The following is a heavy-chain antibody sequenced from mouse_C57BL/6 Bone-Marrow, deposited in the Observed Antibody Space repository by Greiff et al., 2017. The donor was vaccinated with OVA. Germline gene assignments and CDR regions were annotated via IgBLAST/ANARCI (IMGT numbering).Heavy chain of an antibody. CDR2: IDPANGNT. J-gene: IGHJ2*01. V-gene: IGHV14-3*01. Sequence: VQLQQPGAELVKPGASVKLSCKASGYTFTSYWMHWVKQRPGRGLEWIGRIDPANGNTKYAPKFQGKATITADTSSNTAYLQLSSLTSEDTAIYYCARSDYGTLYYFDYWGQGTTLTVSS. CDR3: ARSDYGTLYYFDY. D-gene: IGHD1-1*01. CDR1: GYTFTSYW.